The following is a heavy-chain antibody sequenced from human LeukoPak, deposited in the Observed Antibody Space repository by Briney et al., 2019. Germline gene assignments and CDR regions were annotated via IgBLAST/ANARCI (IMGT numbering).Heavy chain of an antibody. CDR1: GFTFDDYA. CDR3: AKDNGPVAVAGMGSGY. CDR2: ISWNSGSI. Sequence: GGSLRLSCAASGFTFDDYAMHWVRQAPGKGLEWVSGISWNSGSIGYADSVKGRFTISRDNAKNSLYLQMNSLRAEDTALYYCAKDNGPVAVAGMGSGYWGQGTLVTVSS. V-gene: IGHV3-9*01. D-gene: IGHD6-19*01. J-gene: IGHJ4*02.